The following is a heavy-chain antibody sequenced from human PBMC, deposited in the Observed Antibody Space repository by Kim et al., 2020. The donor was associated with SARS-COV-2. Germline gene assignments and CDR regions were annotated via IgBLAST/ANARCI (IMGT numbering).Heavy chain of an antibody. J-gene: IGHJ4*02. V-gene: IGHV3-30*18. CDR3: AKESRPYYDFWSGYSFDY. CDR2: ISYDGNNK. D-gene: IGHD3-3*01. Sequence: GGSLRLSCAASGFTFSSYGMHWVRQAPGKGLEWVAIISYDGNNKYYADSVKGRFTISRDNSKNTLYLQMNSLRAEDTAVYYCAKESRPYYDFWSGYSFDYWGQGTLVTVSS. CDR1: GFTFSSYG.